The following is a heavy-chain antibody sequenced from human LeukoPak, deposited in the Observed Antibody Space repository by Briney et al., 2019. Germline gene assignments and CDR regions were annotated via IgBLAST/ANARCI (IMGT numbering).Heavy chain of an antibody. CDR2: INWNGGSR. Sequence: GGSLRLSCAASGFTFDDYVMSWVRQAPGKGLEWVSGINWNGGSRGYADSVKGRFTMSRDNAKNSLYLQMNSLRAEDTALYYCARGAPDDLYYMDVWGKGTTVTVSS. V-gene: IGHV3-20*04. J-gene: IGHJ6*03. CDR1: GFTFDDYV. CDR3: ARGAPDDLYYMDV. D-gene: IGHD3/OR15-3a*01.